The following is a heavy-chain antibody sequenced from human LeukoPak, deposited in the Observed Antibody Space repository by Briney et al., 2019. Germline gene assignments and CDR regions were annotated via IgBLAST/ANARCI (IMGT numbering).Heavy chain of an antibody. CDR2: NNHSGST. D-gene: IGHD1-7*01. V-gene: IGHV4-34*01. CDR1: GGSFSGYY. Sequence: SETLSLTCAVYGGSFSGYYWSWIRQPPGKGLEWIGENNHSGSTNYNPSLKSRVTISVDTSKDQFSLKLSSVTAADTAVYYCARGRYNWNYVRGYFDYWGQGTLVTVSS. J-gene: IGHJ4*02. CDR3: ARGRYNWNYVRGYFDY.